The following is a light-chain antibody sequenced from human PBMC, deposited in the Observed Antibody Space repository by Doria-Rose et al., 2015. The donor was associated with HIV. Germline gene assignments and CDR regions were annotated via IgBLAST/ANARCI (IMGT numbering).Light chain of an antibody. CDR1: QSISTY. CDR3: QQSYSLFT. Sequence: SLSASVGDRVTITCRASQSISTYLNWYQHKPGKAPKLLIYAASTLQSGVPSRFSGSGSGTDFTLTISSLRPEDFATYYCQQSYSLFTFGPGTNVDVK. J-gene: IGKJ3*01. CDR2: AAS. V-gene: IGKV1-39*01.